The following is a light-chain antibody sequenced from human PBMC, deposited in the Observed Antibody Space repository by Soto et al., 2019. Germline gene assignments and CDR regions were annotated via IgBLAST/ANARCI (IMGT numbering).Light chain of an antibody. J-gene: IGKJ4*01. CDR2: AAS. CDR1: QNINSY. CDR3: QQYNNWPPLT. Sequence: DIQLTQSPSSLSASVGDRVTITCRSSQNINSYLNWYQQKAGKAPELLIYAASNLQSGVPPRFSGSGSGTDFALTISSLQPEDFATYYCQQYNNWPPLTFGGGTKVEIK. V-gene: IGKV1-39*01.